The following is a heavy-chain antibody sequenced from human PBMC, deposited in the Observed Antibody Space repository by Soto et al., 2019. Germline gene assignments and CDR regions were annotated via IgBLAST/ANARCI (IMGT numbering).Heavy chain of an antibody. CDR2: IIPILGIA. V-gene: IGHV1-69*02. CDR1: GRTFSSYT. J-gene: IGHJ5*02. D-gene: IGHD3-10*01. CDR3: ASYRLVYYGSGDWFEP. Sequence: GASVKVSCKASGRTFSSYTISWVRQAPGQGLEWMGRIIPILGIANYAQKFQGRVTITADKSTSTAYMELSSLRSEDTAVYYCASYRLVYYGSGDWFEPWGQGTLVTVSS.